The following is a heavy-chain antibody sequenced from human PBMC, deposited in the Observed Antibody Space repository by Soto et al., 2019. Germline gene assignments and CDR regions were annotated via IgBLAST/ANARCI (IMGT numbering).Heavy chain of an antibody. Sequence: QVQLVQSGAEVKKPGSSVKVSCKASGGTFSSYSINWVRQAPGQGLEWMGEIIPSFGTANYAQKFQGRVTITADESTSTAYMELSSLRSEDTAVYYGARDGGRHAGGIDYWGQGTLVTVSS. CDR3: ARDGGRHAGGIDY. CDR1: GGTFSSYS. V-gene: IGHV1-69*01. CDR2: IIPSFGTA. J-gene: IGHJ4*02. D-gene: IGHD1-26*01.